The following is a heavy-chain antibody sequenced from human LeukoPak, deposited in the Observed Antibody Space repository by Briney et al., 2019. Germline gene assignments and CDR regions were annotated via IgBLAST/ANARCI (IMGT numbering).Heavy chain of an antibody. CDR1: GFTFSSYA. D-gene: IGHD3-3*02. J-gene: IGHJ4*02. V-gene: IGHV3-23*01. CDR3: AKLAIYGVVTYYFDY. Sequence: PGGSLRLSCAASGFTFSSYAMSWVRQAPGKGLEWVSAISGSGGSTYYADSVKGRFTISRDNSKNTLYLQINSLRAEDTAVYYCAKLAIYGVVTYYFDYWGQGTLVTVSS. CDR2: ISGSGGST.